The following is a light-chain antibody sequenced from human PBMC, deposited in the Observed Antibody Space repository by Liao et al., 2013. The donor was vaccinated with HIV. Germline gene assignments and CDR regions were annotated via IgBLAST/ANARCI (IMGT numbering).Light chain of an antibody. J-gene: IGLJ2*01. CDR3: QAWDSTIAVV. Sequence: SYVVTQTPSVSVSPGQTASITCSGDKLGDKSTSWYQQKPGHSPVLVIYQDTKRPSGIPERFSGSNSGNTATLTISGTQAMDEADYYCQAWDSTIAVVFGGGTKLTVL. CDR2: QDT. V-gene: IGLV3-1*01. CDR1: KLGDKS.